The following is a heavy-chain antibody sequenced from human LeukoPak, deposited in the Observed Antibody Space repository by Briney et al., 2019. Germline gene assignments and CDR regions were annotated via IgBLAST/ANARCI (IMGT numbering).Heavy chain of an antibody. D-gene: IGHD3-22*01. CDR3: ARDEGLNYYDSRGYYHALDY. V-gene: IGHV3-21*01. CDR2: ISSSSTYI. Sequence: GGSLRLSCAASGFTFSSYSMNWVRQAPGKGLEWVSTISSSSTYIYYADSVKGRFTISRDNAKNSLYLQMNSLRAEDTAVYYCARDEGLNYYDSRGYYHALDYWGQGTLVTVSS. J-gene: IGHJ4*02. CDR1: GFTFSSYS.